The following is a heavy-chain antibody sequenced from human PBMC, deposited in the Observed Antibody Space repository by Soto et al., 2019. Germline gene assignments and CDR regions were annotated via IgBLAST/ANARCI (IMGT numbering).Heavy chain of an antibody. CDR2: IRPGGDST. V-gene: IGHV3-23*01. CDR3: TKDVLYCGGGSCLVGPSYTFDH. Sequence: EVQLLESGGGLVQPGGSLRLSCAASGFRFRTRAMSWVRQAPGKGLEWVASIRPGGDSTYYADSVKGRFAVSRDNSNVTLYLQMDSLRVEDTAIYYCTKDVLYCGGGSCLVGPSYTFDHWGQGTLVTVSS. CDR1: GFRFRTRA. J-gene: IGHJ4*02. D-gene: IGHD2-15*01.